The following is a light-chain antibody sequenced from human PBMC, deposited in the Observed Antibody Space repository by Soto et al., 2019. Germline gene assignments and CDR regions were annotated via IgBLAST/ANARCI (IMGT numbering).Light chain of an antibody. CDR2: WAS. CDR3: QEYYRPWT. CDR1: QSVLYSSNNKNY. J-gene: IGKJ1*01. Sequence: DIVMTQSPDSLAVSLGERATINCKSSQSVLYSSNNKNYLAWYQQKPGQPPKLLIYWASTRESGVPDRFSGGGSGTDFSFTISSLQAEDVAVYYCQEYYRPWTFGQGTKVEIK. V-gene: IGKV4-1*01.